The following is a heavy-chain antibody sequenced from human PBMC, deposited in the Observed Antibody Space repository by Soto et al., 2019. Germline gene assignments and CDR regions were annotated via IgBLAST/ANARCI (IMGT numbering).Heavy chain of an antibody. CDR3: ARGDAYAYGY. Sequence: QVQLVQSGAEVKKPGASVKVSCKASGYTFTSYGISWVRQAPGQGLEWMGWISAYKGNTNYAQKLQGRVTKTRETVSRTAYMDPSRLKSDDTAVYYYARGDAYAYGYWGQGTLVTVSS. V-gene: IGHV1-18*01. CDR2: ISAYKGNT. D-gene: IGHD3-16*01. J-gene: IGHJ4*02. CDR1: GYTFTSYG.